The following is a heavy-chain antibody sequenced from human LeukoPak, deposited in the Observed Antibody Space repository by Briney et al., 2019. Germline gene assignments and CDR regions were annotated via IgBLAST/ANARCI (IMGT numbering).Heavy chain of an antibody. Sequence: RASVEVSCKASGYTFTGYYIHWVRQAPGQGLEWMGWINPDSGGTNYAQKFQGRVTMTRDTSTSTVYMQLSRLRSDDTAVYYCAGAGYSGNYYYYFDFWGQGTLVTVSS. V-gene: IGHV1-2*02. CDR2: INPDSGGT. CDR3: AGAGYSGNYYYYFDF. CDR1: GYTFTGYY. J-gene: IGHJ4*02. D-gene: IGHD1-26*01.